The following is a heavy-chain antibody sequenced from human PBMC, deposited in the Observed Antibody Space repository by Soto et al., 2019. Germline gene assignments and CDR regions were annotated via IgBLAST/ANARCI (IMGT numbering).Heavy chain of an antibody. D-gene: IGHD6-13*01. J-gene: IGHJ4*02. CDR1: GGTFSSYT. V-gene: IGHV1-69*02. CDR2: IIPILGIA. Sequence: GPPVKVSCKASGGTFSSYTISWVRQAPGQGLEWMGRIIPILGIANYAQKFQGRVTITADKSTSTAYMELSSLRSEDTAVYYCARVKPAAGTTHFDYWGQGTLVTVSS. CDR3: ARVKPAAGTTHFDY.